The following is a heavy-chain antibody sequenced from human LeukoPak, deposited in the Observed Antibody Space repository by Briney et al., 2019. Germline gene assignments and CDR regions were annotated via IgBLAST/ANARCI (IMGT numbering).Heavy chain of an antibody. V-gene: IGHV3-7*01. CDR3: ARKAKFIAADGADDY. CDR2: INKDGSAK. D-gene: IGHD6-13*01. CDR1: GFIFTSRW. J-gene: IGHJ4*02. Sequence: GGSLRLSCAASGFIFTSRWMHRVLHSAGPGLESVANINKDGSAKYYVDSVKGRFTISRDVAKNSLYLQMNSLRAEDTAVYYCARKAKFIAADGADDYWGQGTLVTVSS.